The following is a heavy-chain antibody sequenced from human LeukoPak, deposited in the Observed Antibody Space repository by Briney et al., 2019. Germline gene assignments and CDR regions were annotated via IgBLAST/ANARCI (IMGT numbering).Heavy chain of an antibody. V-gene: IGHV3-33*01. J-gene: IGHJ4*02. CDR2: IWYDGSKK. D-gene: IGHD3-10*01. CDR3: ARVAGHDIRGLITYYFDD. Sequence: GGSLRLSCAASGFTFRSYGMQWVRQAPSKGLEWVAIIWYDGSKKYYADSVKGRFTISRDNSKNTLYLQMNSLRAEDTAVYYCARVAGHDIRGLITYYFDDWGQGTLVTVSS. CDR1: GFTFRSYG.